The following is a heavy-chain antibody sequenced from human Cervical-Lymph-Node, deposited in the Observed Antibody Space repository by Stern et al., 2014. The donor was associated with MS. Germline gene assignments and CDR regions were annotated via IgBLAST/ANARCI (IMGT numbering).Heavy chain of an antibody. Sequence: QVQLQESGPGLVKPSGTLSLTCAVSGGSISNNNWWSWVRQPPGKGLEWIVEVYHRGSSNHNPSPKSRVTTSVDKSKNQFSLKLNSVTAADTAVYYCARNGGAAAGHFDSWGQGTLVTVSS. CDR3: ARNGGAAAGHFDS. CDR1: GGSISNNNW. CDR2: VYHRGSS. D-gene: IGHD6-13*01. V-gene: IGHV4-4*02. J-gene: IGHJ4*02.